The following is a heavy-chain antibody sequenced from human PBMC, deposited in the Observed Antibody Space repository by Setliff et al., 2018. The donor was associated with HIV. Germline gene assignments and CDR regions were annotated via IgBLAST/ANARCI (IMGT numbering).Heavy chain of an antibody. V-gene: IGHV4-4*07. CDR1: GGSVSLYY. CDR2: LFTSGKT. D-gene: IGHD3-3*01. J-gene: IGHJ6*03. CDR3: ARDLFNEWQGHYYYYMDV. Sequence: PSETLSLTCTVSGGSVSLYYWNWMRQPVGKGLEWIGRLFTSGKTIFSPSLKSRVSMSVDTSKNAVSLKLDSVTAGDSVVYFCARDLFNEWQGHYYYYMDVWGKGTTVTVSS.